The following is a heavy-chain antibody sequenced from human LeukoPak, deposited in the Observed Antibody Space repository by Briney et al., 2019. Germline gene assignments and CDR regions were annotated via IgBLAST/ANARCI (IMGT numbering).Heavy chain of an antibody. J-gene: IGHJ4*02. Sequence: PSETLSLTCTVSGGSISSSSYYWGWIRQPPGKGLEWIGSIYYSGSTYYNPSLKSRVTISVDTSKNPFSLKLSSVTAADTAVYYCATFRRATGDFDYWGQGTLVTVSS. CDR3: ATFRRATGDFDY. D-gene: IGHD1-14*01. CDR2: IYYSGST. CDR1: GGSISSSSYY. V-gene: IGHV4-39*01.